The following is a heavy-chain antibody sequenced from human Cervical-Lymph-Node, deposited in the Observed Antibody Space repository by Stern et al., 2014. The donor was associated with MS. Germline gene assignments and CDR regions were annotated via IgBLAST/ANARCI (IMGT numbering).Heavy chain of an antibody. Sequence: VQLLQSGAEVKKPGSSVKVSCKASGGTFSSYGIIWVRQAPGQGLEWMGGIIPIFGTANYAQRFQDRVTITADESTSTAYMELSSLRSEDMAVYYCARVGGYGYLPYWGQGTLVTVSS. V-gene: IGHV1-69*01. CDR1: GGTFSSYG. CDR2: IIPIFGTA. CDR3: ARVGGYGYLPY. J-gene: IGHJ4*02. D-gene: IGHD5-18*01.